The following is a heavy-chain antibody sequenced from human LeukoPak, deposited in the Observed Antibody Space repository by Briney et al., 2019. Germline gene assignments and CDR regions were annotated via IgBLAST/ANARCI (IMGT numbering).Heavy chain of an antibody. CDR2: IDTSGNT. V-gene: IGHV4-4*07. D-gene: IGHD3-10*01. CDR1: GGSISSYY. J-gene: IGHJ4*02. CDR3: ARLKKERFGELFSRLTSTPRYYFDY. Sequence: PSETLSLTCTVSGGSISSYYWSWIRQPAGKGLEWIGRIDTSGNTNYKPSLKSRVTMSVDTSKKQFSLKLSSVTAADTAVYYCARLKKERFGELFSRLTSTPRYYFDYWGQGTLVTVSS.